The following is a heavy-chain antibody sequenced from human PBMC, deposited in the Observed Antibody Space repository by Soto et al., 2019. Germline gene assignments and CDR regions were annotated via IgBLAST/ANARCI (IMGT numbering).Heavy chain of an antibody. CDR3: ARRGGSYSTGNWFDP. J-gene: IGHJ5*02. CDR1: GGTFSSYA. D-gene: IGHD1-26*01. CDR2: IIPIFGTA. Sequence: GASVKVSCKASGGTFSSYAISWVRQAPGQGLEWMGGIIPIFGTANYAQKFQGRVTITADKSTSTAYMELSSLRSEDTAVYYCARRGGSYSTGNWFDPWGQGTLVTVSS. V-gene: IGHV1-69*06.